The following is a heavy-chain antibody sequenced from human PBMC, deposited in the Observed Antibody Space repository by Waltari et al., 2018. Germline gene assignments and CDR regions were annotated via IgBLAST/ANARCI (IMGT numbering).Heavy chain of an antibody. Sequence: QVQLQESGPGLVKPSETLSLTCTASGRSISSYYWSWIRQPPGKGLEWIGYIYYSGSTNYNPSLKSRVTISVDTSKNQFSLKLSSVTAADTAVYYCARDLGNWFDPWGQGTLVTFSS. CDR3: ARDLGNWFDP. CDR1: GRSISSYY. J-gene: IGHJ5*02. CDR2: IYYSGST. V-gene: IGHV4-59*01. D-gene: IGHD3-10*01.